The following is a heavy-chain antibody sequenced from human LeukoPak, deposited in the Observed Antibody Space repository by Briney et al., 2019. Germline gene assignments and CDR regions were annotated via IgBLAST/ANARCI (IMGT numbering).Heavy chain of an antibody. D-gene: IGHD1-26*01. V-gene: IGHV4-59*08. J-gene: IGHJ4*02. Sequence: SETLSLTCTVSGDSTNFYYWSWIRQPPGKGLEWIGYIDYSGRTKYNPSLKSRVTISLDTSKNQFSLKLSSVTAADTAVYYCASNIPTPTTSPPLGYWGQGTLVTVSS. CDR1: GDSTNFYY. CDR2: IDYSGRT. CDR3: ASNIPTPTTSPPLGY.